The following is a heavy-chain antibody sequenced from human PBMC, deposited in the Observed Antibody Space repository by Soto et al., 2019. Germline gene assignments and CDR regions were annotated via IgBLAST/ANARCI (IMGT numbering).Heavy chain of an antibody. CDR3: ARGWGSPDS. CDR1: TFTLSSYG. CDR2: ISPSGGDT. D-gene: IGHD7-27*01. Sequence: GGSLRLSCVAYTFTLSSYGMTWVRQAPGKGLEWVSSISPSGGDTYYAASVKGRVTISRDNSITTLYLQMDSLRVEDTALYYCARGWGSPDSWGQGTLVTVSS. J-gene: IGHJ5*01. V-gene: IGHV3-23*01.